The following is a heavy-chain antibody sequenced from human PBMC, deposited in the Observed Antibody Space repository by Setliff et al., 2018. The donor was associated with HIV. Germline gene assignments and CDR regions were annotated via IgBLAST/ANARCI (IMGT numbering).Heavy chain of an antibody. CDR3: ARASPGIQNGAFDV. V-gene: IGHV4-61*09. Sequence: PSETLSLTCSVSGGSISSGSYYWTWIRQPAGKGPEWIGHIYTNGYTNYNPSLKSRVTISVDTSKNQFSLRLTSVTAADTAVYYCARASPGIQNGAFDVWGQGTMVTVSS. CDR2: IYTNGYT. J-gene: IGHJ3*01. D-gene: IGHD2-8*01. CDR1: GGSISSGSYY.